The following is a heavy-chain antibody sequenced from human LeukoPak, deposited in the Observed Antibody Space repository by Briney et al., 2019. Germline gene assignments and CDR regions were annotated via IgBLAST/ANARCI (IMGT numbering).Heavy chain of an antibody. Sequence: GGSLRLSCAASGFTFSSYWMNWVRQAPGKGLEWVANIKQDGSEKYYVDSVKGRVTISRDNAKNSLYLHTSSLRAEDTAVYYWARDGGTAGEFDYWGQGTLVTVSS. CDR2: IKQDGSEK. J-gene: IGHJ4*02. D-gene: IGHD2-15*01. CDR1: GFTFSSYW. CDR3: ARDGGTAGEFDY. V-gene: IGHV3-7*03.